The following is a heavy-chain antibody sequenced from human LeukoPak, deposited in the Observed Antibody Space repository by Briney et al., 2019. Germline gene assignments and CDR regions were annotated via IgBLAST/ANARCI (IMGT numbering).Heavy chain of an antibody. CDR1: GYTFTGYY. D-gene: IGHD5-24*01. CDR3: AREGVIGDGYNFFDY. J-gene: IGHJ4*02. Sequence: ASVRVSCKASGYTFTGYYMHWVRQAPGQGLEWMGWINPNSGGTNYAQKFQGRVTMTRDTSISTVYMELSRLRSDDTAVYYCAREGVIGDGYNFFDYWGQGTLVTVSS. CDR2: INPNSGGT. V-gene: IGHV1-2*02.